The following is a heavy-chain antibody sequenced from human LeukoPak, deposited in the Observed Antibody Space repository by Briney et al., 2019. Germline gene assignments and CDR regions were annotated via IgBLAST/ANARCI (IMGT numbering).Heavy chain of an antibody. Sequence: SETLSLTCTVSGGSISSSSYYWGWIRQPPGKGLEWVGSIYYSGSTYYNPSLKSRVTISVDTSKNQFSLKLSSVTAADTAVYYCARGGGTIFGVVIIRWFDPWGQGTLVTVSS. J-gene: IGHJ5*02. CDR2: IYYSGST. CDR3: ARGGGTIFGVVIIRWFDP. D-gene: IGHD3-3*01. V-gene: IGHV4-39*07. CDR1: GGSISSSSYY.